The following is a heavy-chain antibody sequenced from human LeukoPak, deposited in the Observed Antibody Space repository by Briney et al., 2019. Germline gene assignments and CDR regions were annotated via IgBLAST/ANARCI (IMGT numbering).Heavy chain of an antibody. J-gene: IGHJ4*02. CDR3: ARALTGTRPDYY. D-gene: IGHD1-20*01. CDR2: ISGSGDTT. CDR1: GFTFNNYA. V-gene: IGHV3-23*01. Sequence: GGSLRLSCAASGFTFNNYAMSWVRQTPGKGLEWVSAISGSGDTTYYADSVKGRFTISRDNSKNTLYLQMNSLRAEDTAVYYCARALTGTRPDYYWGQGTLLSVSS.